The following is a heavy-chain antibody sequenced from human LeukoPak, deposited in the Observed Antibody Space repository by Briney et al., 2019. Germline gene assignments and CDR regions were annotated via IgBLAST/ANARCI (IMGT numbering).Heavy chain of an antibody. Sequence: SETLSLTCAVSGGSISSGGYSWSWIRQPPGKGLEWIGYIYYSGSTNYNPSLKSRVTISVDTSKNQFSLKLSSVTAADTAVYYCARALRNTAMVPFDYWGQGTLVTVSS. CDR3: ARALRNTAMVPFDY. CDR2: IYYSGST. V-gene: IGHV4-61*08. J-gene: IGHJ4*02. D-gene: IGHD5-18*01. CDR1: GGSISSGGYS.